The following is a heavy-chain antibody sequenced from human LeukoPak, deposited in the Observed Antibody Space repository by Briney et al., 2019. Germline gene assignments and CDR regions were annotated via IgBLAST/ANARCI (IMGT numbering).Heavy chain of an antibody. CDR3: ARDAPSDDYGDYDPFDY. CDR2: ISSSSSYI. CDR1: GFTFSSYS. V-gene: IGHV3-21*01. D-gene: IGHD4-17*01. J-gene: IGHJ4*02. Sequence: GGSLRLPCAASGFTFSSYSMNWVRQAPGKGLEWVSSISSSSSYIYYADSVKGRFTISRDNAKNSLYLQMNSLRAEDTAVYYCARDAPSDDYGDYDPFDYWGQGTLVTVSS.